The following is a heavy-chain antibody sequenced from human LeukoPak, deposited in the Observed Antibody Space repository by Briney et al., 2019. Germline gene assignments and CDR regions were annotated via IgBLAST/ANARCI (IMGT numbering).Heavy chain of an antibody. J-gene: IGHJ4*02. CDR1: GYTFTDYY. V-gene: IGHV1-2*02. D-gene: IGHD5-18*01. CDR2: INPNSGGT. Sequence: ASVKVSCKASGYTFTDYYIHWVRQAPGQGLEWMGWINPNSGGTNYAQKFQGRVTMTRDMSTSTVYMELSSLRSEDTAVYYCARSGGDSYGNEIDYWGQGTLVTVSS. CDR3: ARSGGDSYGNEIDY.